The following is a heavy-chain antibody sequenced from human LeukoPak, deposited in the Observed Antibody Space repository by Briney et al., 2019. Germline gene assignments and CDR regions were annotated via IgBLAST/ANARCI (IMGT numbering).Heavy chain of an antibody. CDR2: ISYDGSNK. V-gene: IGHV3-30*18. CDR3: AKDRGSVAVAGSGEYYFDY. D-gene: IGHD6-19*01. J-gene: IGHJ4*02. Sequence: GGSLRLSCAASGFPFSSYGMHWVRQAPGKGLEWVAVISYDGSNKYYADSVKGRFTISRDNSKNTLYLQMNSLRAEDTAVYYCAKDRGSVAVAGSGEYYFDYWGQGTLVTVSS. CDR1: GFPFSSYG.